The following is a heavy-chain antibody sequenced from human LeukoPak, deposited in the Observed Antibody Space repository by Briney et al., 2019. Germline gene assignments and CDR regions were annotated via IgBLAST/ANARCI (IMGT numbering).Heavy chain of an antibody. D-gene: IGHD3-10*01. V-gene: IGHV3-23*01. CDR2: ISGSGGST. CDR3: AKAPFSVYYFDY. CDR1: GFTFSSYG. J-gene: IGHJ4*02. Sequence: GGSLRLSCAASGFTFSSYGMSWVRQAPGRGMEWVSAISGSGGSTYYADSVKGRFTISRDNSKNTLYLQMNSLRAEDTAVYYCAKAPFSVYYFDYWGQGTLVTVSS.